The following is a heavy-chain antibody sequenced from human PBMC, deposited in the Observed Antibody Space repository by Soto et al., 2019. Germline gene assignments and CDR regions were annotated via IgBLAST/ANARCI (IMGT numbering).Heavy chain of an antibody. CDR2: IHYSGYT. CDR3: ARHSRITIFEGWFDS. D-gene: IGHD3-3*01. V-gene: IGHV4-39*01. CDR1: GGSISSTTYY. J-gene: IGHJ5*01. Sequence: PSETLSLTCTVSGGSISSTTYYWGWIRQPPGKGLEWIGTIHYSGYTYYNPPLKSRVTISVDTSKNQFSLNLSSVTAVDTAVYYCARHSRITIFEGWFDSWGQGTLVTVSS.